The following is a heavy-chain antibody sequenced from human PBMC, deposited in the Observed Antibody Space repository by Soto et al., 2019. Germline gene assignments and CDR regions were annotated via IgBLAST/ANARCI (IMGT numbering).Heavy chain of an antibody. V-gene: IGHV1-18*01. D-gene: IGHD1-26*01. CDR3: AGASGRCVWPVYYHYGMDV. CDR1: GYTFTSYG. CDR2: ISAYNGNT. J-gene: IGHJ6*02. Sequence: QVQLVQSGAEVKKPGASVKVSCKASGYTFTSYGISWVRQAPGQGLEWMGWISAYNGNTNYAQKLQGRVTMTTDTSTSPAYVELRRMRAAEPAVYYCAGASGRCVWPVYYHYGMDVWGQGTTVTVSS.